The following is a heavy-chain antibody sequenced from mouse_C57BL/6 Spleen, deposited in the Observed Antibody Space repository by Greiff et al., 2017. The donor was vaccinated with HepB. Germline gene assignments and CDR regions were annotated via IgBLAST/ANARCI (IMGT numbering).Heavy chain of an antibody. Sequence: EVQLVESGGGLVQPGGSLRLSCAASGFTFTDYYISWVRPPPWEALEWLGFIRNKANGYTTEYSASVTGRFAISRVNSQSILYLQMNALRAEDSATGEGRITISRDKYRSILYIQMNARRAVESATYYCAGYYYGSSYNYYAMDYWGQGTSVTVSS. CDR1: GFTFTDYY. CDR2: IRNKANGYTT. D-gene: IGHD1-1*01. J-gene: IGHJ4*01. CDR3: RITISRDKYRSILYIQMNARRAVESATYYCAGYYYGSSYNYYAMDY. V-gene: IGHV7-3*01.